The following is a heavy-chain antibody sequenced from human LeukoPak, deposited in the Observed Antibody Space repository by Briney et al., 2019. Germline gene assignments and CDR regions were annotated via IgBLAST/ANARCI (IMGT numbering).Heavy chain of an antibody. D-gene: IGHD1-1*01. Sequence: GGSLRLSCAASGFTFSNYWMHWVRQAPGKGPVRVSRITSDGTDTGYAASVKGRFTMSRDNAKNTVYLQMNSLSAEDTGVYYCARDLGTATPLDPWGQGTLVSVSS. J-gene: IGHJ5*02. CDR3: ARDLGTATPLDP. CDR1: GFTFSNYW. V-gene: IGHV3-74*01. CDR2: ITSDGTDT.